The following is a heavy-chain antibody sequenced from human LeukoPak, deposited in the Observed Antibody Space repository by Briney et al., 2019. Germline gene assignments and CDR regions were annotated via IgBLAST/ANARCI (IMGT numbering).Heavy chain of an antibody. CDR1: GFTVSSNY. CDR2: IYSGGST. D-gene: IGHD3-9*01. V-gene: IGHV3-53*01. CDR3: AREDILTGFDY. J-gene: IGHJ4*02. Sequence: GGSLRLSCAASGFTVSSNYMSWVRQAPGKGLEWVSVIYSGGSTYYAGSVKGRFTISRDNSKNTLYLQMNSLRAEDTAVYYCAREDILTGFDYWGQGTLVTVSS.